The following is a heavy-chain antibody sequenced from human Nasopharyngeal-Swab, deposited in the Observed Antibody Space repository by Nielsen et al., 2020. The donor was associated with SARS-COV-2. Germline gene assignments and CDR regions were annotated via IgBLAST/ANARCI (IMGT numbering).Heavy chain of an antibody. CDR3: TRVSYYYGSGSYGAFDI. D-gene: IGHD3-10*01. V-gene: IGHV3-49*04. CDR1: GFTFSSYA. Sequence: GESLKISCAASGFTFSSYAMSWVRQAPGKGLEWVGFIRSKAYGGTTEYAASVKGRFTISRDDSKSIAYLQMNSLKTEDTAVYYCTRVSYYYGSGSYGAFDIWGQGTMVTVSS. CDR2: IRSKAYGGTT. J-gene: IGHJ3*02.